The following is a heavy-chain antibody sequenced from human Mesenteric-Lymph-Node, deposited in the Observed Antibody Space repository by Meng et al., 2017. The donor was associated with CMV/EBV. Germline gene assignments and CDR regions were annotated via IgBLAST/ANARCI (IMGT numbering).Heavy chain of an antibody. D-gene: IGHD3-22*01. Sequence: ISSGDYSWIWTRPAAGKCLEWIGYSSHSGSTYYNPALKSRVTISVDRSKNQFSLNLSSVTAADTAVYYCARGNFYDSSGYYFDYWGQGTLVTVSS. V-gene: IGHV4-30-2*01. CDR1: ISSGDYS. J-gene: IGHJ4*02. CDR3: ARGNFYDSSGYYFDY. CDR2: SSHSGST.